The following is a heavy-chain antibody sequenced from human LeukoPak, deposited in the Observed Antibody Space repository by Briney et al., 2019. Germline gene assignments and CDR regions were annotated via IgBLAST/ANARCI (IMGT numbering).Heavy chain of an antibody. V-gene: IGHV5-51*01. J-gene: IGHJ4*02. CDR3: ARSPTVVTPSNY. CDR1: GYSFNSYW. D-gene: IGHD4-23*01. CDR2: IYPGDSDT. Sequence: GESLKISCKGAGYSFNSYWIGWVRQMPGKGLEWMGSIYPGDSDTRYSPSFQGQVTISADKSISTAYLQWSSLKASDTAMYYCARSPTVVTPSNYWGQGTLVTVSS.